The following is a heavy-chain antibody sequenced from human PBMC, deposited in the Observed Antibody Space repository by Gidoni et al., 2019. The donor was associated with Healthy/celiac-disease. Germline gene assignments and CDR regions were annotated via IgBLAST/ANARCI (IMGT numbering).Heavy chain of an antibody. J-gene: IGHJ6*02. CDR3: ARAKYYSHFGVAYYYYYGMDV. Sequence: GSISSSNWWSWVRQPPGKGLEWIGEIYHSGSTNYNPSLKSRVTISVDKSKNQFSLKLSSVTAADTAVYYCARAKYYSHFGVAYYYYYGMDVWGQGTTVTVSS. CDR1: GSISSSNW. D-gene: IGHD3-3*01. CDR2: IYHSGST. V-gene: IGHV4-4*02.